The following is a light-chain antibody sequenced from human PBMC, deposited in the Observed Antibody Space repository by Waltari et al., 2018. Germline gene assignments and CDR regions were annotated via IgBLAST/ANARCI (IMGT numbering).Light chain of an antibody. J-gene: IGLJ3*02. Sequence: QSVLTQPPSVSGAPGQMVTISCPGSSSNIGAGYDVHWYQQLPGTAPKLLIYGNSNRPSGVPDRFSGSKSGTSASLAITGLQAEDEADYYCQSYDSSLSGWVFGGGTKLTVL. CDR2: GNS. V-gene: IGLV1-40*01. CDR3: QSYDSSLSGWV. CDR1: SSNIGAGYD.